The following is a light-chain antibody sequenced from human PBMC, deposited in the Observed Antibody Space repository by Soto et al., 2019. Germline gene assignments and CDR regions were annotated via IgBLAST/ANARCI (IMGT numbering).Light chain of an antibody. CDR3: AAWDDSRNGWV. V-gene: IGLV1-36*01. J-gene: IGLJ3*02. Sequence: QPVLTQPPSVSEAPRQRVTISCSGSSSNIGNNAVNWYQQLPGKAPKLLIYYEDLLPSWVSYRFSGSKSGASASLAISGLQSEDEADYYCAAWDDSRNGWVFGGGTKVTVL. CDR1: SSNIGNNA. CDR2: YED.